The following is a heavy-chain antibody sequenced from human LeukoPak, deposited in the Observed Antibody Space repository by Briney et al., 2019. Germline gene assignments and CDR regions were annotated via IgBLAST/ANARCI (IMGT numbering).Heavy chain of an antibody. V-gene: IGHV4-59*01. CDR2: IYYSGTS. D-gene: IGHD2-21*01. J-gene: IGHJ4*02. CDR3: ARGGRCEHFDY. CDR1: GGYISTYY. Sequence: PSESLSLTCTVSGGYISTYYWSWIRLPPGKGLEWIGYIYYSGTSTYNPSLRSRVTMSVDTSKNQFSLKLRSVTAADTAVYYCARGGRCEHFDYWGQGTLVTVSS.